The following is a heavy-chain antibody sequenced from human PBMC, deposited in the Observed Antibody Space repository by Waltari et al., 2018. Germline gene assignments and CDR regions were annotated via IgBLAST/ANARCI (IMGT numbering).Heavy chain of an antibody. CDR3: ARGPDSGYGVFDY. J-gene: IGHJ4*02. V-gene: IGHV4-39*07. CDR1: GGPISSSSYY. D-gene: IGHD5-12*01. Sequence: QLQLQESGPGLVKPSETLSLTCTVSGGPISSSSYYWGWIRQPPGKGLEWIGSIYYSGSTYYNPSLKSRVTISVDTSKNQFSLKLSSVTAADTAVYYCARGPDSGYGVFDYWGQGTLVTVSS. CDR2: IYYSGST.